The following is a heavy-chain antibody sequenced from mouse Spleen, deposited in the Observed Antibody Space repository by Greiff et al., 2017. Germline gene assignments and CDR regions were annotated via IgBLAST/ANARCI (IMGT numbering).Heavy chain of an antibody. J-gene: IGHJ1*03. Sequence: QVQLHQSGAELVRPGASVTLSCKASGYTFTDYEMHWVKQTPVHGLEWIGAIDPETGGTAYNQKFKGKAILTADKSSSTAYMELRSLTSEDSAVYYCTRSDYYGSSHYWYFDVWGTGTTVTVSS. CDR2: IDPETGGT. V-gene: IGHV1-15*01. CDR3: TRSDYYGSSHYWYFDV. CDR1: GYTFTDYE. D-gene: IGHD1-1*01.